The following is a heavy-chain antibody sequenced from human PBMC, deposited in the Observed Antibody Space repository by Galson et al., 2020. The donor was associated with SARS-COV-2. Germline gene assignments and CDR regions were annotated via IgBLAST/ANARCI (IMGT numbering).Heavy chain of an antibody. D-gene: IGHD3-10*01. Sequence: SETLSLTCTVSGGSISSGGYYWSWIRQHPGKGLEWIGHIYYSGSTYYNPSLKSRVTISVDTSKNQFSLKLSSVTAADTAVYYCAREYRKIVITMVRGVISNHAFDIWGQGTMVTVSS. CDR3: AREYRKIVITMVRGVISNHAFDI. CDR2: IYYSGST. CDR1: GGSISSGGYY. J-gene: IGHJ3*02. V-gene: IGHV4-31*03.